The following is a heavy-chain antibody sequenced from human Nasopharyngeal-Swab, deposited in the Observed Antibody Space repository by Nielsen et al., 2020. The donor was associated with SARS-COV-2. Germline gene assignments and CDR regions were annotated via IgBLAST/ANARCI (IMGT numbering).Heavy chain of an antibody. V-gene: IGHV4-61*01. D-gene: IGHD3-9*01. J-gene: IGHJ3*02. CDR1: GGSVSSGSYY. Sequence: SETLSLTCTVSGGSVSSGSYYWSWIRQPPGKGLEWIGYIYYSGSTNYNPSVKSRVTISVDTSKNQFSLKLSSVTAADTAVYYCARPKLRYFDWTGRDDAFDIWGQGTMVTVSS. CDR3: ARPKLRYFDWTGRDDAFDI. CDR2: IYYSGST.